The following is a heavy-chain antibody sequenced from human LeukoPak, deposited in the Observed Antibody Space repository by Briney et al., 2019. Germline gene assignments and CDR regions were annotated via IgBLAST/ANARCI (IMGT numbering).Heavy chain of an antibody. J-gene: IGHJ5*02. Sequence: GGSLRLSCAASGFTFDDYAMHWVRQAPGKGLEWVSAISGSGGSTYYADSVKGRFTISRDNSKNTLYLQMNSLRAEDTAVYYCAKDHGYSGYDAPYNWFDPWGQGTLVTVSS. CDR1: GFTFDDYA. CDR3: AKDHGYSGYDAPYNWFDP. CDR2: ISGSGGST. D-gene: IGHD5-12*01. V-gene: IGHV3-23*01.